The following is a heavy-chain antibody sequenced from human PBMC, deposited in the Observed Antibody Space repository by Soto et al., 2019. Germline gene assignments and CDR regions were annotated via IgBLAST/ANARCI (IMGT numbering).Heavy chain of an antibody. CDR1: GYTFTGYY. CDR3: ARGAIYYDSSGYYYPPYYYYYYGMDV. V-gene: IGHV1-2*04. D-gene: IGHD3-22*01. CDR2: INPNSGGT. Sequence: QVQLVQSGAEVKKPGASVKVSCKASGYTFTGYYMHWVRQAPGQGLEWMGWINPNSGGTNYAQKFQGWVTMTRDTSISTAYMELSRLRSDDTAVYYCARGAIYYDSSGYYYPPYYYYYYGMDVWGQGTTVTVSS. J-gene: IGHJ6*02.